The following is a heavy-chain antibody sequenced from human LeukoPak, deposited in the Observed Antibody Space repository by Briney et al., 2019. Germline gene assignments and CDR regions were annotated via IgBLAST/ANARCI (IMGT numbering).Heavy chain of an antibody. CDR2: ISWNSDSV. Sequence: GGSLRLSCAASGFTFDDYAMHWVRQAPGKGLEWVSSISWNSDSVAYADSVKGRFTISRDNAKNTLSLQMNSLRVEDTALYYCAKDLGYGDYEADFDYWGQGTLVTVSS. CDR3: AKDLGYGDYEADFDY. V-gene: IGHV3-9*01. J-gene: IGHJ4*02. CDR1: GFTFDDYA. D-gene: IGHD4-17*01.